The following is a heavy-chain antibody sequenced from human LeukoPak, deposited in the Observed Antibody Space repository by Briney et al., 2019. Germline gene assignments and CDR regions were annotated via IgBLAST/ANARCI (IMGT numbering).Heavy chain of an antibody. CDR2: IVVGSGNT. J-gene: IGHJ4*02. CDR1: GFTFTISA. Sequence: SVKVSCKASGFTFTISAVQWVRQARGQRLEWIGWIVVGSGNTNYAQKFQERVTITSDMSTSTAYMELSSLRSEDTAVYYCAAGRERELGYWGQGTLVTVSS. D-gene: IGHD1-1*01. CDR3: AAGRERELGY. V-gene: IGHV1-58*01.